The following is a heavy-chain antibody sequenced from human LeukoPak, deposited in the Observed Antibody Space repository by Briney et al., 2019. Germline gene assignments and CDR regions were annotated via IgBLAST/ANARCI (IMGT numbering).Heavy chain of an antibody. J-gene: IGHJ4*02. CDR1: GFTFSSYW. V-gene: IGHV3-7*01. D-gene: IGHD6-19*01. CDR2: IKQDGSEK. Sequence: GGCLRLSCAASGFTFSSYWMSWVRQAPGKGLEWVANIKQDGSEKYYVDSVKGRFTISRDNAKNSLYLQMNSLRAEDTAVYYCARDHQQWLDHPFDYWGQGTLVTVSS. CDR3: ARDHQQWLDHPFDY.